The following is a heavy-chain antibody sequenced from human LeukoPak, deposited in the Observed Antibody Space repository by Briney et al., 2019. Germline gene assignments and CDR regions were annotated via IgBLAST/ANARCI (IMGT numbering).Heavy chain of an antibody. CDR2: ISTRSSYT. CDR3: AKDLRYSGSYQYYFDY. D-gene: IGHD1-26*01. CDR1: GFTFGDYY. Sequence: PGGSLRLSCAASGFTFGDYYMSWVRQAPGKGLEWISYISTRSSYTSYADSVKGRFTISRDNAKNLLYLQMDSLRAEDTAVYYCAKDLRYSGSYQYYFDYWGQGTLVTVSS. J-gene: IGHJ4*02. V-gene: IGHV3-11*06.